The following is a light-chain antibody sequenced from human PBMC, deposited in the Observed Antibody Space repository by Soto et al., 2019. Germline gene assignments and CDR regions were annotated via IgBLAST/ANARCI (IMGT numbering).Light chain of an antibody. CDR2: DAS. CDR1: QSISSSY. J-gene: IGKJ4*01. Sequence: EIVLTQSPGTLSLSPGERATLSCRASQSISSSYFAWYQQKPGQAPRLLIYDASNRAAGAPDRFSGSGSGTDFTLTISRLETEDFAMYYCQQYGTSPHFFGGGTRVEIK. CDR3: QQYGTSPHF. V-gene: IGKV3-20*01.